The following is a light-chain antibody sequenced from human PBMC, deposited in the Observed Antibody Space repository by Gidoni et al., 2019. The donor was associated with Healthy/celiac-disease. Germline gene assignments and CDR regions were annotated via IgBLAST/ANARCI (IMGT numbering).Light chain of an antibody. CDR1: QSISSY. J-gene: IGKJ1*01. CDR3: QQSYSTLWT. V-gene: IGKV1-39*01. Sequence: DIQMTQSPSSLSASVGDRVTITCRASQSISSYLNWYQQKPGKAPKLLIYAASSLQSGVPSRFSGSGSGTDCTLTISSLQPEDFATYYCQQSYSTLWTFGQXTKVEIK. CDR2: AAS.